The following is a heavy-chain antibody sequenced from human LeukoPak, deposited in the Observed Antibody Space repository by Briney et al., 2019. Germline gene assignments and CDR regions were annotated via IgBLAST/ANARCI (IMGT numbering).Heavy chain of an antibody. J-gene: IGHJ4*02. CDR1: GFTFSSYS. CDR3: ARDLDDGVCGGGSCYSAIGFDY. V-gene: IGHV3-21*01. CDR2: ISSSSSYI. Sequence: PGGSLRLSCAASGFTFSSYSMNWVRQAPGKGLEWVSSISSSSSYIYYADSVKGRFTISRDNAKNSLYLQMNSLRAEDTAVYYCARDLDDGVCGGGSCYSAIGFDYWGQGTLVTVSS. D-gene: IGHD2-15*01.